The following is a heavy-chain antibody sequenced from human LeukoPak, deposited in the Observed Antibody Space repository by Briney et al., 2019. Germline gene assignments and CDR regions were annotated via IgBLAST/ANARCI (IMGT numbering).Heavy chain of an antibody. Sequence: GGSLRLSCAGSGFTVSNSYMNWVRPAPGKGLEWVSVINGGGSTYYADSVKGRFTISRDNSKNTLYLQMNSLRAEDTAVYYCARDRDSSGSGSPEYWGQGTLVTVSS. V-gene: IGHV3-66*01. J-gene: IGHJ4*02. CDR3: ARDRDSSGSGSPEY. D-gene: IGHD3-10*01. CDR1: GFTVSNSY. CDR2: INGGGST.